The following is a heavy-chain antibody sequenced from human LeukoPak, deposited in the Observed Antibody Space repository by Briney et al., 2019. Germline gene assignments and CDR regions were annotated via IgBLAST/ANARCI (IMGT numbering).Heavy chain of an antibody. Sequence: GGSLRLSCAASGFTFSSYGMHWVRQAPGKGLEWVAVISYDGSNKYYADSVKGRFTISRDNSKNTLFLQMSSLRAEDTAVFYCAKDLNSNGWYDMDVWGQGTTVTVSS. CDR1: GFTFSSYG. V-gene: IGHV3-30*18. D-gene: IGHD6-19*01. CDR2: ISYDGSNK. J-gene: IGHJ6*02. CDR3: AKDLNSNGWYDMDV.